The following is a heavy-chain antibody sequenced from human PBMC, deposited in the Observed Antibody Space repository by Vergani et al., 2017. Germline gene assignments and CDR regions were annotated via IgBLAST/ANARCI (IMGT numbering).Heavy chain of an antibody. Sequence: QVQLQESGPGLVKPSQTLSLTCTVSGGSISSGGYYWSWIRQHPGKGLEWIGYIYYSGTTYYNPSVKSRVTISVDRSRKQFSLNLTSVTAADTAVYYCARVGADCSTVSCRGLRFGPWGQGILVTVSS. CDR3: ARVGADCSTVSCRGLRFGP. CDR1: GGSISSGGYY. J-gene: IGHJ5*02. D-gene: IGHD2-15*01. V-gene: IGHV4-31*03. CDR2: IYYSGTT.